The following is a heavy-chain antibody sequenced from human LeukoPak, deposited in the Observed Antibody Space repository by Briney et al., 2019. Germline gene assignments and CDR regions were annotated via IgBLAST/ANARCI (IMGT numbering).Heavy chain of an antibody. Sequence: PGGSLRLSCAASGFAFSTYSMTWVRQAPGKGLEWISYITSTSITIYYPDSVKGRFTISRDNAKNLLFLQMNRLRAEDTAVYYCARVAAVGTHNWFDPWGQGTMVTVSS. D-gene: IGHD6-13*01. CDR1: GFAFSTYS. CDR2: ITSTSITI. CDR3: ARVAAVGTHNWFDP. V-gene: IGHV3-48*01. J-gene: IGHJ5*02.